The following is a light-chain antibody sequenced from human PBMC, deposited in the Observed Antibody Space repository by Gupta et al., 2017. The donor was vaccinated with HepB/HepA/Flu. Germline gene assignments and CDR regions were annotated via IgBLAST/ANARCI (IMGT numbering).Light chain of an antibody. CDR2: AAS. V-gene: IGKV1-39*01. CDR1: QSISSY. J-gene: IGKJ1*01. CDR3: QQSYSTPWT. Sequence: DIQMTPSPSPPSASVGDRVTITCQASQSISSYLNWYQQKPGKVPKLLIYAASSLQSGVPSRFSGSGSGTDFTLTISSLQPEDFATYYCQQSYSTPWTFGQGTKVEIK.